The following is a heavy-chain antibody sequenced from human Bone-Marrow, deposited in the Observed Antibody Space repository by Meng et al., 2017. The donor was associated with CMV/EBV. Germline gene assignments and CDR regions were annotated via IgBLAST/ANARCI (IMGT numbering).Heavy chain of an antibody. CDR2: IYSDGSNK. J-gene: IGHJ4*02. Sequence: GESLKISCAASGFIFSTYGMHWVRQAPGMGLECVAVIYSDGSNKYYADSVKGRFTISRDNSKNTLYLQMSSLRVDDTAVYYCARDWAGGNSYYFNYWGQGTLVNVSS. CDR1: GFIFSTYG. CDR3: ARDWAGGNSYYFNY. V-gene: IGHV3-33*01. D-gene: IGHD4-23*01.